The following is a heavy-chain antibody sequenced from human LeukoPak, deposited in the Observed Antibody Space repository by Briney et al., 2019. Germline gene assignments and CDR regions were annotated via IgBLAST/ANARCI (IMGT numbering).Heavy chain of an antibody. V-gene: IGHV1-18*01. Sequence: GASVKVSCKASGYTFTSYGISWVRQAPGQGLEWMGWISAYNGNTNFAQKLQGRVTMTTDTSTSTAYMELRCLRSDDTAVYYCARVYDSSGYYGRYFDYWGQGTLVTVSS. D-gene: IGHD3-22*01. J-gene: IGHJ4*02. CDR2: ISAYNGNT. CDR3: ARVYDSSGYYGRYFDY. CDR1: GYTFTSYG.